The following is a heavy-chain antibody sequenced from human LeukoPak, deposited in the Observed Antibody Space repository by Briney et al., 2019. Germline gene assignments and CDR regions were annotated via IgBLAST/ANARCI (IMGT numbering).Heavy chain of an antibody. CDR1: GFTFSSYG. CDR2: IWYDGSNK. J-gene: IGHJ6*03. D-gene: IGHD1-14*01. CDR3: VKGPADYYYYYYMDV. Sequence: GGSLRLSCAASGFTFSSYGMHWVRQAPGKGLEWVALIWYDGSNKYYADSVKGRFTISRDNSKNTLYLQMNSLKAEDTAVYYCVKGPADYYYYYYMDVWGKGTTVTVSS. V-gene: IGHV3-33*06.